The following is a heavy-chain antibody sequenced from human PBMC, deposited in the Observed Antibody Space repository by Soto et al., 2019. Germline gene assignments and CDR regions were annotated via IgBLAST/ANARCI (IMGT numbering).Heavy chain of an antibody. Sequence: GGSLRLSCAASGFSFSDYSMNWVRQAPGKGLEWLSYISRSGSLNYYADSVKGRFTISRDNAKNSLYLEMNSVRDEDTAMYYCARDLEYSSSWYYYYGLDVWGHGTTVTVSS. CDR1: GFSFSDYS. V-gene: IGHV3-48*02. CDR3: ARDLEYSSSWYYYYGLDV. CDR2: ISRSGSLN. D-gene: IGHD6-6*01. J-gene: IGHJ6*02.